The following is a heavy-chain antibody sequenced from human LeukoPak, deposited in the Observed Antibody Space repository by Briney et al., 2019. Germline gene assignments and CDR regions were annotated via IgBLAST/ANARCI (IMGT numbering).Heavy chain of an antibody. CDR1: GFTFSSFA. J-gene: IGHJ4*02. D-gene: IGHD3-10*01. CDR2: ISGSGGST. CDR3: AKTLRFGELLSAFDY. V-gene: IGHV3-23*01. Sequence: GSLRLSCAASGFTFSSFALSWVRQSPGKGLEWVSVISGSGGSTYYADSVKGRFTISRGNSRNTLFLQMNSLRAEDTAVYYCAKTLRFGELLSAFDYWGQGTLVTVSS.